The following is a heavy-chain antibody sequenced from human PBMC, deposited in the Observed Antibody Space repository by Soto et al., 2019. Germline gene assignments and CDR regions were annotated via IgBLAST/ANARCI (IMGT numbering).Heavy chain of an antibody. CDR3: ARDSGYRYGAYVNQYLDD. CDR1: GFTFGSYW. J-gene: IGHJ4*01. D-gene: IGHD3-16*02. CDR2: IKMDASEK. V-gene: IGHV3-7*01. Sequence: PGGSLRLSCAASGFTFGSYWMSWVRQAPGKGLEWLATIKMDASEKKYVDSVKGRFTMSRDNAKNSLYLQMDSLRAEDTAVYYCARDSGYRYGAYVNQYLDDWGHGTLVTVSS.